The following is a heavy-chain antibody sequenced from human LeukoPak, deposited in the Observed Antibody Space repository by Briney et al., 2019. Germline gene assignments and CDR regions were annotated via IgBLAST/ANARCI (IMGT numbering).Heavy chain of an antibody. CDR3: AKDFSSWYLGWFDP. V-gene: IGHV3-23*01. CDR1: GGSISSYY. D-gene: IGHD6-13*01. Sequence: ETLSLTCTVSGGSISSYYWSWVRQAPGKGLEWVSAISGSGGSTYYADSVKGRFTISRDNSKNTLYLQMNSLRAEDTAVYYCAKDFSSWYLGWFDPWGQGTLVTVSS. CDR2: ISGSGGST. J-gene: IGHJ5*02.